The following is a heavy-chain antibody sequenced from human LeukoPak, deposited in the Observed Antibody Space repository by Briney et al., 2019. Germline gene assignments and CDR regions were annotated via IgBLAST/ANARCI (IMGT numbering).Heavy chain of an antibody. CDR2: IYYSGST. V-gene: IGHV4-59*08. CDR1: GGSISSFY. CDR3: ARQYIDILTGYHRGELYWYFDL. D-gene: IGHD3-9*01. Sequence: SETLSLTCTVSGGSISSFYWSWIRQPPGKGLEWIGSIYYSGSTYYNPSLKSRVTISVDTSKNQFSLKLNSVTAADTAVYYCARQYIDILTGYHRGELYWYFDLWGRGTLVTVSS. J-gene: IGHJ2*01.